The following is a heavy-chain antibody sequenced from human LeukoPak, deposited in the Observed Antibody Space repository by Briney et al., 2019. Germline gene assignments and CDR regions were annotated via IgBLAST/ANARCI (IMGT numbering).Heavy chain of an antibody. D-gene: IGHD3-22*01. Sequence: GGSLRLSCAASGFTFNNYAMGWVRQAPGKGLEWVSAISGSGGSTYYADSVKGRFTISRDNSNNTLYLQMNSLRAEDTAVYYCAKTDSGGSYFRFDYWGQGTLVAVSS. CDR3: AKTDSGGSYFRFDY. J-gene: IGHJ4*02. CDR2: ISGSGGST. CDR1: GFTFNNYA. V-gene: IGHV3-23*01.